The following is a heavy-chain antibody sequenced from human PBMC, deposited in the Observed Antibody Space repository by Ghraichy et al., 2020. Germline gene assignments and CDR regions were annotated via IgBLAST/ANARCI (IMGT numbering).Heavy chain of an antibody. D-gene: IGHD3-10*01. V-gene: IGHV3-21*01. Sequence: GGSLRLSGAASGFTFSSYAMTWVLQAPGKGLEWVSFISTGSSYIYYGPSVKGRFTVSRDNAKNSLYLQMNSLRAEDTAVYYCARLDGSGSYNKDYSFHYWGQGTLVTVSS. J-gene: IGHJ4*02. CDR3: ARLDGSGSYNKDYSFHY. CDR2: ISTGSSYI. CDR1: GFTFSSYA.